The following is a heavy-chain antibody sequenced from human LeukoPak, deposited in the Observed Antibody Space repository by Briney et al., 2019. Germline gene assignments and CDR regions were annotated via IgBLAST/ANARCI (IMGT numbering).Heavy chain of an antibody. V-gene: IGHV3-74*01. CDR2: IDSDGSNT. D-gene: IGHD6-13*01. CDR3: ARDLYSLDY. Sequence: GGSLRLSCAASGFTFSIYWMHWVRQAPGKGLVWVSRIDSDGSNTNYADSVKGRFTISRDNAKNTLYLQMNSLRADDTAVYYCARDLYSLDYWGQGTLVTVSS. J-gene: IGHJ4*02. CDR1: GFTFSIYW.